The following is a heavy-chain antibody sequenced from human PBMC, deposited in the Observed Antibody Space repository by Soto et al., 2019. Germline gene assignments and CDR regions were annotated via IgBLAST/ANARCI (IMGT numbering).Heavy chain of an antibody. Sequence: TSETLSLTCNVSGASLSGYYWSWIRQPAGKGLEWIGRIYTSGSTNYNPSLKSRVTMSVDTSKNQFSLKLSSVTAADTAVYYCASALLDFWSGYYSDAFDIWGQGTMVTVSS. J-gene: IGHJ3*02. D-gene: IGHD3-3*01. CDR2: IYTSGST. CDR3: ASALLDFWSGYYSDAFDI. V-gene: IGHV4-4*07. CDR1: GASLSGYY.